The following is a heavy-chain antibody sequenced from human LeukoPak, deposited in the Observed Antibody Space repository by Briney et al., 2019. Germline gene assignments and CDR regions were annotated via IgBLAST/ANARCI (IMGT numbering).Heavy chain of an antibody. V-gene: IGHV4-59*01. CDR2: IYDSENT. CDR3: ARVPDYGDYVDAFDI. Sequence: SETLSLTCTVSGGSISSYYWSWIRQPPGKGLEWIGNIYDSENTNYNPSLKSRVTISVDTSKNQFSLKLSSVTAADTAVYYCARVPDYGDYVDAFDIWGQGTMVTVSS. J-gene: IGHJ3*02. D-gene: IGHD4-17*01. CDR1: GGSISSYY.